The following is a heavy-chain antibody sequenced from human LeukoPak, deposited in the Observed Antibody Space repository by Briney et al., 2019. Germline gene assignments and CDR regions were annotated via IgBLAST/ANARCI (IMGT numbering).Heavy chain of an antibody. V-gene: IGHV3-23*01. J-gene: IGHJ1*01. CDR1: GFTFSSHG. D-gene: IGHD3-16*01. CDR2: ISPSGGII. CDR3: AKDDAWGRYKD. Sequence: GGTLRLSCAASGFTFSSHGMNWVRQAPGKGLEWVSGISPSGGIIYYTDSVKGRFTISRDNAKNTVSLQMNSLRGEDPAVYYCAKDDAWGRYKDWGQGTLVTVPS.